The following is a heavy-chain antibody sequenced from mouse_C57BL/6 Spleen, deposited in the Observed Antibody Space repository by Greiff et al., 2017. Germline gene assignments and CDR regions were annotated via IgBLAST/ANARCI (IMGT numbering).Heavy chain of an antibody. V-gene: IGHV1-50*01. J-gene: IGHJ4*01. Sequence: QVQLQQPGAELVKPGASVKLSCKASGYTFTSYWMQWVKQRPGQGLEWIGEIDPSDSYTNYNQKFKGKATLTVDTSSSTAYMQLSSLTSEDSAVYYCARWPMVTTGVYYAMDYWGQGTSVTVSS. CDR3: ARWPMVTTGVYYAMDY. D-gene: IGHD2-2*01. CDR1: GYTFTSYW. CDR2: IDPSDSYT.